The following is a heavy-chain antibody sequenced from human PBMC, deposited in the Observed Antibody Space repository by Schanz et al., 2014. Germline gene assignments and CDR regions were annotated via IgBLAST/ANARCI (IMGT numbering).Heavy chain of an antibody. J-gene: IGHJ3*01. CDR3: ARARYGLDV. D-gene: IGHD3-16*01. CDR2: INPTTGNP. V-gene: IGHV7-4-1*02. Sequence: QVQLVQSGAEVKKPGASVKVSCKASGYTFTSYYIHWVRQAPGQGLEWMGWINPTTGNPGYAQGFTGRFVFSFDTSVSTAYLQISGLKAEDTAVYYCARARYGLDVWGQGTVVTVSS. CDR1: GYTFTSYY.